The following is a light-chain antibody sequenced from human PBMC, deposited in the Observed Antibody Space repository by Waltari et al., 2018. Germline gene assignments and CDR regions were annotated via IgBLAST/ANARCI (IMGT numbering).Light chain of an antibody. CDR2: AAS. Sequence: DIQMTQSPSSLSASVGDRVTITCRASQSISSYLNWYQQKPGKAPKLLIYAASSLQSGVPSRFSGSGSGTDFTLTISSLQPEDFATDYCQQSYSSPPTFGQGTKVGLK. V-gene: IGKV1-39*01. J-gene: IGKJ1*01. CDR1: QSISSY. CDR3: QQSYSSPPT.